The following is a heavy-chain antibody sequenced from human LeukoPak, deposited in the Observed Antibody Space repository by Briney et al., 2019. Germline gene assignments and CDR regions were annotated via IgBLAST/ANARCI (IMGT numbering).Heavy chain of an antibody. CDR3: ARHQYSGRYYPDY. CDR1: GYSFTSYW. J-gene: IGHJ4*02. V-gene: IGHV5-51*01. D-gene: IGHD1-26*01. Sequence: GESLKISCRGSGYSFTSYWIGWVRQMPGKGLEWRGIIYPGDSDTRYSPSFQGQVTISADKSISTAYLQWSSLKASDTAMYYCARHQYSGRYYPDYWGQGNLVTVSS. CDR2: IYPGDSDT.